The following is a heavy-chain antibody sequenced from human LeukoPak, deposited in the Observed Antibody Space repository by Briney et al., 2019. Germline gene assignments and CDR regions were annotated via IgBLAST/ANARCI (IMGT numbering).Heavy chain of an antibody. J-gene: IGHJ4*02. CDR3: ARFYCGGDCYSGYFNY. D-gene: IGHD2-21*02. V-gene: IGHV4-39*01. CDR2: IYYSGST. CDR1: GVSISSISYY. Sequence: KPSETLSLTCTVSGVSISSISYYWGWIRQPPGKGLEWIGYIYYSGSTYYNPSLKSRVTISVDTSKNQFSLKLSSVTAADTAVYYCARFYCGGDCYSGYFNYWGQGTLVTVSS.